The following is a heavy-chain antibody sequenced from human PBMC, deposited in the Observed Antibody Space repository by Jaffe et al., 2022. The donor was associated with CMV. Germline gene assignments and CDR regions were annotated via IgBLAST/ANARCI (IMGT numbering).Heavy chain of an antibody. CDR3: ARDQWQLVHPHYYYGMDV. CDR2: INHSGST. V-gene: IGHV4-34*01. Sequence: QVQLQQWGAGLLKPSETLSLTCAVYGGSFSGYYWSWIRQPPGKGLEWIGEINHSGSTNYNPSLKSRVTISVDTSKNQFSLKLSSVTAADTAVYYCARDQWQLVHPHYYYGMDVWGQGTTVTVSS. CDR1: GGSFSGYY. J-gene: IGHJ6*02. D-gene: IGHD6-6*01.